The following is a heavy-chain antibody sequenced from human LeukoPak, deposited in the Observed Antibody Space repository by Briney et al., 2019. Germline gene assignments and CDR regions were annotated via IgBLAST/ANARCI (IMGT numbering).Heavy chain of an antibody. CDR3: ARGPIVGPTKGFDP. CDR2: IYSGGAT. V-gene: IGHV3-53*01. Sequence: GGSLRLSCAASGFIVSSNYMSWVRQAPGTGLEWVSVIYSGGATYYADSVKGRFTISRDNSKNMLYLQMNSLRAEDTAVYYCARGPIVGPTKGFDPWGQGTLVTVSS. CDR1: GFIVSSNY. J-gene: IGHJ5*02. D-gene: IGHD1-26*01.